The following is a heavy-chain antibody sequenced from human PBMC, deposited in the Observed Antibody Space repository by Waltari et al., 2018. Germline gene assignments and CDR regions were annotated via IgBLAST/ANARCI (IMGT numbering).Heavy chain of an antibody. CDR3: ARDGGYYDFWSGYFDAFDI. Sequence: QVQLQESGPGLVKPSETLSLTCTVSGGSISSYYWSWIRQPAGKGLEWIGRIYTSGSTNYNPSLKSRVTMSVDTSKNQFSLKLSSVTAADTAVYYCARDGGYYDFWSGYFDAFDIWGQGTMVTVSS. CDR2: IYTSGST. CDR1: GGSISSYY. D-gene: IGHD3-3*01. V-gene: IGHV4-4*07. J-gene: IGHJ3*02.